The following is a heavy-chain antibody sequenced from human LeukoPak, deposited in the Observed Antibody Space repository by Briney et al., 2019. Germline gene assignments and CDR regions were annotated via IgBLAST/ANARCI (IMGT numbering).Heavy chain of an antibody. CDR3: ARGPYDFWSVYLFDY. J-gene: IGHJ4*02. D-gene: IGHD3-3*01. V-gene: IGHV1-2*02. Sequence: ASVKVSCKASGYTFTGYYMHWVRQAPGQGLEWMGWINPNSGGTNYAQKFQGRVTMTRDTSISTAYMELSRLRSDDTAVYYCARGPYDFWSVYLFDYWGEGTLVTVSS. CDR1: GYTFTGYY. CDR2: INPNSGGT.